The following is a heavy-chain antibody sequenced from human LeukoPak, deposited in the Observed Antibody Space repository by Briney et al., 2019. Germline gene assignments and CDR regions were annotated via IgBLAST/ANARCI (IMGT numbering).Heavy chain of an antibody. CDR2: IWYDGSNK. Sequence: GGPLRLSCAASGFTFSSYGMHWVRQAPGKGLEWVAVIWYDGSNKYYADSVKGRFTISRDNSKNTLYLQMNSLRAEDTAVYYCXXXXXXXCGGDCYVFDYWGQGTLVTVSS. J-gene: IGHJ4*02. CDR1: GFTFSSYG. CDR3: XXXXXXXCGGDCYVFDY. D-gene: IGHD2-21*02. V-gene: IGHV3-33*01.